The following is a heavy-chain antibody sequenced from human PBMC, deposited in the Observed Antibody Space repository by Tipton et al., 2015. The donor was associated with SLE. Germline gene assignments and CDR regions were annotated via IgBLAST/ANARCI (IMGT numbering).Heavy chain of an antibody. D-gene: IGHD2-2*01. Sequence: GSLRLSCAASGFTFSDYYMSWIRQAPGKGLEWVSYISSSGSTIYYADSVKGRFTISRDNAKNSLYLQMNSLRAEDTAVYYCARSCSSTSCYFEYFQHWGQGTLVTVSS. CDR3: ARSCSSTSCYFEYFQH. CDR1: GFTFSDYY. V-gene: IGHV3-11*01. J-gene: IGHJ1*01. CDR2: ISSSGSTI.